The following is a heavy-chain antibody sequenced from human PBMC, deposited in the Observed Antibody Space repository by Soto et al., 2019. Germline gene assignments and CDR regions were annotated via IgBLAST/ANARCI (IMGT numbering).Heavy chain of an antibody. V-gene: IGHV6-1*01. CDR2: TYYRSKWYN. D-gene: IGHD6-13*01. Sequence: SQTLSLTCAISGDTVSSNTAAWNWIRQSPSRGLEWLGRTYYRSKWYNDYAVSVKSRITSNPDTTKNQFSLQLNSVTPEETAVYYCARDRIAAAKGYYYGMDVWGQGTTVTVSS. CDR3: ARDRIAAAKGYYYGMDV. J-gene: IGHJ6*02. CDR1: GDTVSSNTAA.